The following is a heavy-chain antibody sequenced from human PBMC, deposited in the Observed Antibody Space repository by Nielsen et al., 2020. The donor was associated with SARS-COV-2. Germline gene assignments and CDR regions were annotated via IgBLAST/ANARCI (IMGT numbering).Heavy chain of an antibody. V-gene: IGHV2-70*11. CDR1: GFSLSTSGMC. CDR2: IDWDDDT. CDR3: SRVRRHELYTYFWYYMNV. D-gene: IGHD3-10*01. Sequence: SGPTLVQPTPTLTLTCTFSGFSLSTSGMCVTWIRQPPGKALEWLARIDWDDDTYYSTSLRTRLTISKDTSKNQVVLTMTNMDPVDTAPYYCSRVRRHELYTYFWYYMNVWGKGTTVTVSS. J-gene: IGHJ6*03.